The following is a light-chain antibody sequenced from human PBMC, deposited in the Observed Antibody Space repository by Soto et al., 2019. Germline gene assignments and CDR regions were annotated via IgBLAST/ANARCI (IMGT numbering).Light chain of an antibody. CDR2: EAT. J-gene: IGLJ1*01. Sequence: ALTQPASVSGSPGQSITISCTGTSSDIGSSNLVSWYQDHPGKAPKLIIYEATQRPSGISYRFSGSKSGNTASLTISGLQAEDEADYYCCSYAGSNTYVFGTGTKVTVL. CDR3: CSYAGSNTYV. CDR1: SSDIGSSNL. V-gene: IGLV2-23*01.